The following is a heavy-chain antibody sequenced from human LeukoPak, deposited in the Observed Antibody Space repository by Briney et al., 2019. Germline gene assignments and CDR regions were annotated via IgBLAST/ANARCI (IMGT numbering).Heavy chain of an antibody. V-gene: IGHV4-61*01. CDR3: ARVASGYDVFDI. CDR2: IYYSGSA. D-gene: IGHD3-3*01. Sequence: SETLSLTCTVSGGSVSSGSYYWSWIRQPPGKGLEWIGYIYYSGSANYNPSLKSRVPISVDTSKNQFSLKLSSVTAADTAVFYCARVASGYDVFDIWGQGTMVTVSS. CDR1: GGSVSSGSYY. J-gene: IGHJ3*02.